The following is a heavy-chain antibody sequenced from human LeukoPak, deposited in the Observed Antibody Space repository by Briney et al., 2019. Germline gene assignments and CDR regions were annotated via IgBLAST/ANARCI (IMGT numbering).Heavy chain of an antibody. J-gene: IGHJ3*02. Sequence: GGSLRLSCAASGFTFSSYGMHWVRQAPGRGLEWVAVIWNDGSHKYYADSVKGRFTGSRDNSKNTLYLQMNSLRAEDTAVYYCARLSGYEKGYVFDIWGQGTMVTVSS. V-gene: IGHV3-33*01. CDR2: IWNDGSHK. D-gene: IGHD5-12*01. CDR1: GFTFSSYG. CDR3: ARLSGYEKGYVFDI.